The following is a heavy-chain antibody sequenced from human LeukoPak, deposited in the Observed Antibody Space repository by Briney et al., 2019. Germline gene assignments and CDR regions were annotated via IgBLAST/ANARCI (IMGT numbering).Heavy chain of an antibody. CDR1: GFTFSSYW. Sequence: GGSLRLSCAASGFTFSSYWMHWVREVPGKGLVWVSRINSDGCSTSYADSVKGRFTISRDNAKNTLYLQMNSLRVEDTAVYYCARALRLGMDVWGKGTTVTVSS. J-gene: IGHJ6*04. CDR3: ARALRLGMDV. V-gene: IGHV3-74*01. D-gene: IGHD5/OR15-5a*01. CDR2: INSDGCST.